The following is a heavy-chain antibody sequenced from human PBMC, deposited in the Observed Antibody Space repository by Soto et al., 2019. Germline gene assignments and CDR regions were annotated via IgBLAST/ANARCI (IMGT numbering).Heavy chain of an antibody. D-gene: IGHD3-3*01. CDR1: GCSFTSYW. CDR3: AREFRGITIFGVVPWDYYYYGMDV. J-gene: IGHJ6*02. CDR2: IDPSDSYT. V-gene: IGHV5-10-1*01. Sequence: GESQRLSWKGSGCSFTSYWISWVRQMPGKGLEWMGRIDPSDSYTNYSPSFQGHVTISADKSISTAYLQWSSLKASDTAMYYCAREFRGITIFGVVPWDYYYYGMDVWGQGTTVTVSS.